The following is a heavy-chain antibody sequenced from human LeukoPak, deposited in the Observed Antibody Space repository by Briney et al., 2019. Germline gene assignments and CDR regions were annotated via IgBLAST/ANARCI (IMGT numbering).Heavy chain of an antibody. CDR2: INPNSGGT. CDR3: ARERPEVLVGASAFDI. J-gene: IGHJ3*02. V-gene: IGHV1-2*02. Sequence: ASVKVSCKASGYTFTGYYMHWVRQAPGQGLEWMGWINPNSGGTNYAQKFQGRVTMTRDTSISTAYMELSSLRSEDTAVYYCARERPEVLVGASAFDIWGQGTMVTVSS. CDR1: GYTFTGYY. D-gene: IGHD1-26*01.